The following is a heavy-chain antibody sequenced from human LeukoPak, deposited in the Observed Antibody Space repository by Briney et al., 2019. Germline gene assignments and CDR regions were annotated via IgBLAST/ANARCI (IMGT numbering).Heavy chain of an antibody. CDR3: ARGRAAAGMRGSKFDY. J-gene: IGHJ4*02. D-gene: IGHD6-13*01. CDR2: IYYSGST. V-gene: IGHV4-39*07. CDR1: GGSISSSSYY. Sequence: SETLSLTCTVSGGSISSSSYYWGWIRQPPGKGLEWIGSIYYSGSTYYNPSLKSRVTISVDTSKNQFSLKLSSVTAADTAVYYCARGRAAAGMRGSKFDYWGQGTLVTVSS.